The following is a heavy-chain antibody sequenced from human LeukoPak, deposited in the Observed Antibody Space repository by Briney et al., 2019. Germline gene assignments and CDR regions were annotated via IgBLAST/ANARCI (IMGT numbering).Heavy chain of an antibody. J-gene: IGHJ4*02. CDR2: IIPILGIA. V-gene: IGHV1-69*04. Sequence: ASVKVSCKASGCTFSSYAISWVRQAPGQGLEWMGRIIPILGIANYAQKFQGRVTITADKSTSTAYMELSSLRSEDTAVYYCARDLITIFGVAFDYWGQGTLVTVSS. CDR1: GCTFSSYA. D-gene: IGHD3-3*01. CDR3: ARDLITIFGVAFDY.